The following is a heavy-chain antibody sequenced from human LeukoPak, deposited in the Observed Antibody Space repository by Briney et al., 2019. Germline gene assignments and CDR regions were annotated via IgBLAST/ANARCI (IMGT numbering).Heavy chain of an antibody. J-gene: IGHJ3*02. CDR1: GYTFTSYG. CDR3: ARDLTPMIVVVITTSAFDI. Sequence: GASVKVSCKASGYTFTSYGISWVPQAPGQGLEGMGWISAYNGNTNYAQKLQGRVTMTTDTSTSTAYMELSSLRSDDTAVYYCARDLTPMIVVVITTSAFDIWGQGTMVTVSS. V-gene: IGHV1-18*01. D-gene: IGHD3-22*01. CDR2: ISAYNGNT.